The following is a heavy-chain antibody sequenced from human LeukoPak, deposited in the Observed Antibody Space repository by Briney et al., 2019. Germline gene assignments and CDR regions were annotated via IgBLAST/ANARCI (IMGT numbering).Heavy chain of an antibody. CDR1: GFTFSSYS. CDR2: ISSSSSYV. CDR3: AREGGYYCSGGRCLAPYYFDY. Sequence: PGRTLRLSCATSGFTFSSYSMNWVRQAPGTGLDWDSSISSSSSYVYYADSVKGRFTISRNNPKNSMYLHTNSLRAENTAVYYCAREGGYYCSGGRCLAPYYFDYWGQGTLVTVSS. J-gene: IGHJ4*02. V-gene: IGHV3-21*01. D-gene: IGHD2-15*01.